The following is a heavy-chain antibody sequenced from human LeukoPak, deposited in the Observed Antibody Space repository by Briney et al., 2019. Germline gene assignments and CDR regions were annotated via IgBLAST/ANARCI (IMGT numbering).Heavy chain of an antibody. J-gene: IGHJ4*02. CDR1: GGSISSGDYY. D-gene: IGHD2-15*01. Sequence: SQTLSLTCTVSGGSISSGDYYWSWIRQPPGKGLEWIGCISYSGSTNYNPSLKSRVTISVDTSKNQFSLKLTSVTAADTAVFYCARGRIGGNYWGQGTLVTVSS. CDR2: ISYSGST. V-gene: IGHV4-61*08. CDR3: ARGRIGGNY.